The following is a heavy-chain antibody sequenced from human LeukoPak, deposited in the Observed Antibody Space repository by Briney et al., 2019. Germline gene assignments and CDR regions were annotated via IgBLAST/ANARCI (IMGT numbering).Heavy chain of an antibody. V-gene: IGHV3-73*01. CDR3: TSRGIAARPGLDY. J-gene: IGHJ4*02. Sequence: GGSLRLSCAASGFTFSGSAMHWARQASGKGLEWVGRIRSKANSYATAYAASVKGRFTISRDDSKNTAYLQMNSLKTEDTAVYYCTSRGIAARPGLDYWGQGTLVTVSS. D-gene: IGHD6-6*01. CDR2: IRSKANSYAT. CDR1: GFTFSGSA.